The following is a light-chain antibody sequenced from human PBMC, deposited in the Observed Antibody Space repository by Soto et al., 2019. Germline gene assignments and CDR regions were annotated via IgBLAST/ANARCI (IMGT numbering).Light chain of an antibody. J-gene: IGKJ5*01. Sequence: DIQLTQSPSFLSASVGDRVTITCRTSQDISSFLAWYQQKPGKAPNLLIYGASTLQSGVPSRFSGSGSGTEFTRTISSLQPEDFATYYCQQLNSYPHFGQGTRLDIK. CDR1: QDISSF. CDR2: GAS. CDR3: QQLNSYPH. V-gene: IGKV1-9*01.